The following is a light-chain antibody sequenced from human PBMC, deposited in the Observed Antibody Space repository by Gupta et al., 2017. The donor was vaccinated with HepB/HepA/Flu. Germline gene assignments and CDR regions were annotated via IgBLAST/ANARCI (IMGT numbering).Light chain of an antibody. V-gene: IGKV1-39*01. CDR3: QQNDSTPPIT. J-gene: IGKJ4*01. CDR1: QSISSY. CDR2: AAS. Sequence: DIQMTQSPSSLSASVGDRVTITCRASQSISSYLNWYQQKPGKAPKLLIYAASSWQSGVPSRFSGSGSGTDLTLTISSRQPEDFAAYYCQQNDSTPPITFGGGTKVEIK.